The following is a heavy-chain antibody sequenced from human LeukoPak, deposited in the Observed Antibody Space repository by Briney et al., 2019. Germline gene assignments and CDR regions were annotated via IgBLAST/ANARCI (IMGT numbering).Heavy chain of an antibody. J-gene: IGHJ4*02. CDR2: IYYSGST. CDR3: ARQEGYSSSWYY. CDR1: GGSISSYY. V-gene: IGHV4-59*01. D-gene: IGHD6-13*01. Sequence: SETLSLTCTVSGGSISSYYWSWIRQPPGKGLEWIGYIYYSGSTNYNPSLKSRVTISVDTSKNQLSLKLSSVTAADTAVYYCARQEGYSSSWYYWGQGTLVTVSS.